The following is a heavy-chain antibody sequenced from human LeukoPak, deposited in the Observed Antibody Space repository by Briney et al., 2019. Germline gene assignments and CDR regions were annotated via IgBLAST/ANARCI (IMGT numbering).Heavy chain of an antibody. CDR3: AREWGLESSGFYYAY. CDR1: GGSISSYY. Sequence: KPSETLSLTCTVSGGSISSYYWSWIRQPPGKGLEWLGYIYYSGSTNYNPSLKSRVTISVDTSKNQFSLKLSSVTAADTAVYYCAREWGLESSGFYYAYWGQGTLVTVSS. D-gene: IGHD3-22*01. CDR2: IYYSGST. J-gene: IGHJ4*02. V-gene: IGHV4-59*01.